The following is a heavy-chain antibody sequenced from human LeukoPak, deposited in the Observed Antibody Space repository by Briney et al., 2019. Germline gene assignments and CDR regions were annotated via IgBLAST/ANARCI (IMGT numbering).Heavy chain of an antibody. J-gene: IGHJ4*02. V-gene: IGHV4-61*02. CDR1: VASISSGSNC. CDR2: MYRSGNT. CDR3: ARDVYDSSGYYLDY. Sequence: SQTLSLTCTVSVASISSGSNCWGWIRQPAGKGLEWIGRMYRSGNTNYNPSLKSRVTILVDPSKNQFSLKLSSVTAADTALYYCARDVYDSSGYYLDYWGQGTLVTVSS. D-gene: IGHD3-22*01.